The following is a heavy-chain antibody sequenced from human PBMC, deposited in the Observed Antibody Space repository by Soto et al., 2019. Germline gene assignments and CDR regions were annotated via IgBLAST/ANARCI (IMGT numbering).Heavy chain of an antibody. V-gene: IGHV4-31*03. CDR1: GDSIDSSHYY. Sequence: PSETLSLTCTVSGDSIDSSHYYWNWIRQHPEKGLEWIGYIHHSGSTYYNPSLKSRLAISVDTSRNQFSLKVSSVTAADTAVYYCARGSMAILYFDYWGQGALVTVS. CDR3: ARGSMAILYFDY. CDR2: IHHSGST. D-gene: IGHD3-10*01. J-gene: IGHJ4*02.